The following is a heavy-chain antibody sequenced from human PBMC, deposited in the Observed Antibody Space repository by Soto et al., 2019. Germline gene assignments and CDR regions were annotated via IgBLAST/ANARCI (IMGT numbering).Heavy chain of an antibody. CDR2: ISDDGVSK. V-gene: IGHV3-30*03. CDR1: GFTFSNYG. CDR3: VRVPLRGSGINWFHP. Sequence: PGGSLRLSCAASGFTFSNYGMHWVRQAPGKGLEWVAVISDDGVSKYYADSVQGRFTISRDNSESAVFLQMNSLTSDDTAVYYCVRVPLRGSGINWFHPWGQGTLVTVSS. D-gene: IGHD1-26*01. J-gene: IGHJ5*02.